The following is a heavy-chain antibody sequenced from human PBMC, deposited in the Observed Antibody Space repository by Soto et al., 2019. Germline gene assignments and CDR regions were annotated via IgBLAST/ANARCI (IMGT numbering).Heavy chain of an antibody. Sequence: EVQLVESGGGLGKPGGSLRLSCAASGFTFSSYSLNWVRQAPGRGLEWVSSISYSGSYIYYADSVRGRFTISRDNAKNSLSLHMNSLRVEDTALYYCARAPSTSRGPYYYGMDVWGQGTTVTVSS. CDR3: ARAPSTSRGPYYYGMDV. J-gene: IGHJ6*02. CDR1: GFTFSSYS. D-gene: IGHD1-26*01. V-gene: IGHV3-21*01. CDR2: ISYSGSYI.